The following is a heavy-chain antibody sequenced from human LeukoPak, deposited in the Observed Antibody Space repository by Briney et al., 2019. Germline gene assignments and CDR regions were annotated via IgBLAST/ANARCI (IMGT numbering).Heavy chain of an antibody. V-gene: IGHV1-2*02. D-gene: IGHD5-12*01. J-gene: IGHJ6*02. CDR2: INPNSGGT. CDR1: GYTFTGYY. Sequence: ASVKISCKASGYTFTGYYMHWVRQAPRQGLEWMGWINPNSGGTNYAQKFQGRVTMTRDTSISTAYMELSRLRSDDTAVYYCARDLYSGYDGEGDYYYGMDVWGQGTTVTVSS. CDR3: ARDLYSGYDGEGDYYYGMDV.